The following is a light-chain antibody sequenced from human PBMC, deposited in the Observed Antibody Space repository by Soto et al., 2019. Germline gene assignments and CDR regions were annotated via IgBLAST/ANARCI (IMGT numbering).Light chain of an antibody. CDR1: QSVGSW. CDR2: RAT. V-gene: IGKV1-5*03. Sequence: DIQMTQSPSTLSASVGDRVTITCRASQSVGSWLAWYQHNPEKAPNLLIYRATRSDSGVPSRVSAGGSGTDFTRTSNSWQHDYVATYYCQQYSSYPWTCGQGTKVEIK. CDR3: QQYSSYPWT. J-gene: IGKJ1*01.